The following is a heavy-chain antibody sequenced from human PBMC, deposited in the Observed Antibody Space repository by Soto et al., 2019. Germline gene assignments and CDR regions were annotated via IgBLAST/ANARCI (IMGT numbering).Heavy chain of an antibody. J-gene: IGHJ4*02. V-gene: IGHV1-2*04. Sequence: ASVKVSCKASGYTFTGYYMHWVRQAPGQGLEWMGWINPNSGGTNYAQKFQGWVTMTRDTSISTAYMELSSLRSEDTAVYYCARSRRIAAAGTDYWGQGTLVTVS. CDR1: GYTFTGYY. D-gene: IGHD6-13*01. CDR3: ARSRRIAAAGTDY. CDR2: INPNSGGT.